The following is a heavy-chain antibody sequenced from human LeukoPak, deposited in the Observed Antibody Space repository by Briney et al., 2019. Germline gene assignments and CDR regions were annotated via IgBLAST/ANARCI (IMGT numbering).Heavy chain of an antibody. CDR2: ISAYNGNT. Sequence: ASVKVSCKASGYTFTSYGISWVRQAPGQGLEWMGWISAYNGNTNYAQKLQGRVTMTTDTSTSTAYMELRSLRSDDTAVYCCARDDSSGYHPTTDYWGQGTLVTVSS. D-gene: IGHD3-22*01. J-gene: IGHJ4*02. V-gene: IGHV1-18*01. CDR1: GYTFTSYG. CDR3: ARDDSSGYHPTTDY.